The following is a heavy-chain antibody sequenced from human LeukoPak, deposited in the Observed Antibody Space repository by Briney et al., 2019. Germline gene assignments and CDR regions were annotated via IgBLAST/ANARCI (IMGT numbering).Heavy chain of an antibody. CDR2: ISGSGGST. Sequence: GXSXXLSCXASXXTXSSYAXXWVRQAPGKGLEWVSAISGSGGSTYYADSVRGRFTISRDNSKNTLYLQMNSLRAEDTAVYYCAKRSAAGTGWFDPWGQGTLVTVSS. V-gene: IGHV3-23*01. D-gene: IGHD6-19*01. J-gene: IGHJ5*02. CDR3: AKRSAAGTGWFDP. CDR1: XXTXSSYA.